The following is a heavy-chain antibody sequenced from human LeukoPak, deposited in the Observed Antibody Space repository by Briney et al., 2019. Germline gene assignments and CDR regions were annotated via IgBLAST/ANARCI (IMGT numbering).Heavy chain of an antibody. V-gene: IGHV3-9*03. J-gene: IGHJ4*02. CDR3: AQDTYNSGWYYFDC. CDR2: ISWNSGSI. CDR1: GFTFDDYA. Sequence: GGSLRLSCAASGFTFDDYAMHWLRQAPGKGLEWVSGISWNSGSIAYADSVKGRFTISRDNAKNSLYLQMNSLRAEDMALYYCAQDTYNSGWYYFDCWGQGNLVTVSS. D-gene: IGHD6-19*01.